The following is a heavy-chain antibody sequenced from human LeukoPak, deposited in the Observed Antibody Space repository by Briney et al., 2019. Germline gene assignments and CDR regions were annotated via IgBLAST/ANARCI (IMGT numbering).Heavy chain of an antibody. CDR2: VNEHGSNT. CDR1: GFTFNHFW. J-gene: IGHJ4*02. CDR3: VRDGPNSNGLDFDY. V-gene: IGHV3-74*01. Sequence: PGGSLRLSCEASGFTFNHFWMHWVRHAPGEGGVGVSRVNEHGSNTHYAGAVKGRFTVSRDNAKNTLYLQMANLRAEDTALYYCVRDGPNSNGLDFDYWGQGTLVTVSS. D-gene: IGHD5-18*01.